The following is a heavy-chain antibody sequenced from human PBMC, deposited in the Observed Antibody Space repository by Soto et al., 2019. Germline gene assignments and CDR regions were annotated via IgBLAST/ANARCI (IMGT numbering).Heavy chain of an antibody. D-gene: IGHD4-17*01. CDR2: ISYNGNT. J-gene: IGHJ4*02. CDR3: ARVLGYGGKGLVDY. CDR1: GASISSNY. Sequence: QVHLQESGPGLVKPSETLSLTCAVSGASISSNYWSWIRQPPGKGLEWIGYISYNGNTNYNPSLKSRVTLSVDTSKNQFSLKLSSVTAADTAIYYCARVLGYGGKGLVDYWGQGTLVTVSS. V-gene: IGHV4-59*01.